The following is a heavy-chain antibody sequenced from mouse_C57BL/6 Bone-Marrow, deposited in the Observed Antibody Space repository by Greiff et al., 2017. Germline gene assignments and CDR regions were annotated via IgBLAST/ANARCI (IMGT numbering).Heavy chain of an antibody. CDR2: ISYDGSN. CDR1: GYSITSGYY. D-gene: IGHD2-3*01. V-gene: IGHV3-6*01. J-gene: IGHJ3*01. Sequence: DVHLVESGPGLVKPSQSLSLTCSVTGYSITSGYYWNWIRQFPGNKLEWMGDISYDGSNNYNPSLKNRISITRDTSKNQFFLKLDSLTTEDTATYYCARDGYYGAYWGQGTLVTVSA. CDR3: ARDGYYGAY.